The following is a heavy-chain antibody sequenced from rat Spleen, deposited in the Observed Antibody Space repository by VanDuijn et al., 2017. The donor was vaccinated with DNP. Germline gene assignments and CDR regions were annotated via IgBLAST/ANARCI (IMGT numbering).Heavy chain of an antibody. V-gene: IGHV5-58*01. CDR3: ANYNSYDGTY. CDR2: INPDGSNT. J-gene: IGHJ2*01. D-gene: IGHD1-12*02. CDR1: GFTFSTYW. Sequence: EVQLVETGGDLVPPGRSLKLSCVASGFTFSTYWMFWIRQAPGKGLEWVATINPDGSNTYYPDSVKGRFTISRDNADNTVYLQMNSLRSEDTATYYCANYNSYDGTYWGQGVMVTVSS.